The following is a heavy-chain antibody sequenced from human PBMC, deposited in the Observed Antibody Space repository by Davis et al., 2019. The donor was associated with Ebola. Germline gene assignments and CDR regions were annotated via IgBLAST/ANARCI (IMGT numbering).Heavy chain of an antibody. CDR2: INWDGSLT. CDR1: PFTFEDYT. D-gene: IGHD4-23*01. J-gene: IGHJ4*02. V-gene: IGHV3-43*01. CDR3: AVGAAVITPLDS. Sequence: GESLKISCGGSPFTFEDYTMHWVRQVPGKGLEWVFLINWDGSLTYYADSVKGRFTISRDNNKKSLYLQMRSLRTDDSALYYCAVGAAVITPLDSWGQGTLVTVSS.